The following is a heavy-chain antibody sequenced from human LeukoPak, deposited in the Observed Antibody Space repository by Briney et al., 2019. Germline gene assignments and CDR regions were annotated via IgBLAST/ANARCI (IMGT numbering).Heavy chain of an antibody. J-gene: IGHJ4*02. CDR3: ARDRGYSSSWVDY. Sequence: ASVKVTCKASGYTLTGYYMHWVRQAPGQGLEWMGWISAYNGNTNYAQKLQGRVTMTTDTSTSTAYMELRSLRSDDTAVYYCARDRGYSSSWVDYWGQGTLVTVSS. CDR1: GYTLTGYY. CDR2: ISAYNGNT. D-gene: IGHD6-13*01. V-gene: IGHV1-18*04.